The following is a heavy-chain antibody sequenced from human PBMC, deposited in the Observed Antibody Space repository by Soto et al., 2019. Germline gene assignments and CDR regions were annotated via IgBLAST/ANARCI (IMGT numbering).Heavy chain of an antibody. V-gene: IGHV3-74*01. Sequence: GGSLRLSCVASGFTFSRYWMYWVRQGPGKGLVWVSRINTDGTITDYADSVKGRFTISRDNAKNTLYLQMSGLRAEDTALYYCVRMVDRYFWGQGTLVTVSA. CDR2: INTDGTIT. D-gene: IGHD2-8*01. J-gene: IGHJ4*02. CDR1: GFTFSRYW. CDR3: VRMVDRYF.